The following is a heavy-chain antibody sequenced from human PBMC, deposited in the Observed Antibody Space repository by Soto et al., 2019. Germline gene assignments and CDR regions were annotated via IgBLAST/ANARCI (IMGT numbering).Heavy chain of an antibody. J-gene: IGHJ4*02. D-gene: IGHD3-10*01. CDR2: ISPNNGDT. CDR3: ARDIGSHYLPIDY. CDR1: GYTFTAYT. Sequence: ASVKVSCKGSGYTFTAYTIIWVRQAPGQGLEWMGWISPNNGDTGSAQSLQGRLTMTTDTSTATVYMELRGLTSDDTAVYYCARDIGSHYLPIDYRGQGTLVTVSS. V-gene: IGHV1-18*01.